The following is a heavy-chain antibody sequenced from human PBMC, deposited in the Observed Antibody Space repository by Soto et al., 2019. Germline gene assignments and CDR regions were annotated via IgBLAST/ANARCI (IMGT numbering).Heavy chain of an antibody. V-gene: IGHV3-23*01. J-gene: IGHJ4*02. CDR1: GFTFRNYA. CDR3: AKTYTSGWYDFDS. D-gene: IGHD6-19*01. Sequence: GGSLRLSCAASGFTFRNYAMSWVRQAPGKGLEWVSSISGSGDNTYDADSVKGRFTISRDNSKNTLYLQMNSLSAEDTAIYYCAKTYTSGWYDFDSWGQGTLVTVSS. CDR2: ISGSGDNT.